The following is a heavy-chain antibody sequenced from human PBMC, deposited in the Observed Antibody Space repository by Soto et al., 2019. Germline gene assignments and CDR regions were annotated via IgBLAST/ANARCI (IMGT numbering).Heavy chain of an antibody. CDR1: GFTFTSSA. J-gene: IGHJ6*02. CDR3: AADRTTGIEGATTVYYYDMDV. D-gene: IGHD1-26*01. CDR2: IVVGSGNT. V-gene: IGHV1-58*01. Sequence: SVKVSCKASGFTFTSSAVQWVRQARGQRLEWIGWIVVGSGNTNYAQKFQERVTITRDMSTSTAYMELSSLRSEDTAVYYCAADRTTGIEGATTVYYYDMDVWGQGTTVTVSS.